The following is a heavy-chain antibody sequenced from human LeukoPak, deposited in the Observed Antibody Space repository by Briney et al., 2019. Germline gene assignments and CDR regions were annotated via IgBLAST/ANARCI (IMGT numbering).Heavy chain of an antibody. CDR3: AKDFTPDGIWDIDY. Sequence: PGGSLWLSCVASGFTFSKYTMSWVRQAPGKGLEWVSGIYGGGSGSTFYAESVKGRFTISRDNSKNTLYLQMNSLRDEDTAIYYCAKDFTPDGIWDIDYWGRGTLITVSS. CDR2: IYGGGSGST. J-gene: IGHJ4*02. V-gene: IGHV3-23*01. CDR1: GFTFSKYT. D-gene: IGHD1-14*01.